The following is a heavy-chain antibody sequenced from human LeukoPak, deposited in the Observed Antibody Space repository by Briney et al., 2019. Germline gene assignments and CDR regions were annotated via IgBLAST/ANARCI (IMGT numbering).Heavy chain of an antibody. CDR2: IYSGGST. CDR1: GFTVSSNY. J-gene: IGHJ6*02. D-gene: IGHD2-21*02. V-gene: IGHV3-66*01. Sequence: TGGSLRLSCAASGFTVSSNYMSWVRQAPGKGLEWVSVIYSGGSTYYADSVKGRFTISRDNSENTLYLQRNSLRAEDTAVYYCARDGDCGGDCYLYGMDVWGQGTTVTVSS. CDR3: ARDGDCGGDCYLYGMDV.